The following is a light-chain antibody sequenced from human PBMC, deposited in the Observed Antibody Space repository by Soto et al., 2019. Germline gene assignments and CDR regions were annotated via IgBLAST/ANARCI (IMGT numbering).Light chain of an antibody. CDR1: QSISSH. J-gene: IGKJ4*01. CDR3: QQSYSNPLT. CDR2: AAS. Sequence: DIQMTQSPSSLSASVGDRVSITCRASQSISSHLNWYQQKPGKAPKLLIYAASSLQSGVPSRFSGSGSWTDFTLTISSLQLEDFATFYCQQSYSNPLTFGGGTKVDIK. V-gene: IGKV1-39*01.